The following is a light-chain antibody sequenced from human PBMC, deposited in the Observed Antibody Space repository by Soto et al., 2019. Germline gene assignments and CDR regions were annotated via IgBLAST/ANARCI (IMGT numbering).Light chain of an antibody. CDR3: QQYNNWPPWT. Sequence: EIVMNQSPATLSVSPWEIATLCCSASQSVSSNLAWYQQKPGQAPRLLIYGASTRATGIPARFSGSGSGTEFTLTISSLQSEDFAVYYCQQYNNWPPWTFGQGTKVDIK. J-gene: IGKJ1*01. V-gene: IGKV3-15*01. CDR2: GAS. CDR1: QSVSSN.